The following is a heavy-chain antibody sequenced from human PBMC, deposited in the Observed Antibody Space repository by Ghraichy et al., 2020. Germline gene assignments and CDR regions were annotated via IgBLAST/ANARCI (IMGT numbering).Heavy chain of an antibody. CDR1: GFTFSNYW. Sequence: GGSLRLSCAASGFTFSNYWMSWVRQAPGKGLEWVAKIKQDGSEIYYVDSVKGRFTISRDNAQKSLYLQMNSLRAEDTAVYYCVRDLRRIEVAGFDSWGQGTLVTVSS. J-gene: IGHJ4*02. CDR3: VRDLRRIEVAGFDS. CDR2: IKQDGSEI. D-gene: IGHD6-19*01. V-gene: IGHV3-7*01.